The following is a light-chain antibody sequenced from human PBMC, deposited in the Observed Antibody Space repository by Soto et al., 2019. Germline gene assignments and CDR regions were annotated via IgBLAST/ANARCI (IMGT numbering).Light chain of an antibody. CDR1: QSISSW. V-gene: IGKV1-5*03. Sequence: DIQMTQSPSTLSASVGDRVTITCRASQSISSWLAWYQQKPGKAPKLLIYKASSLESGVPSRFSGSGSGTEFTLTISCLEPDDFATYDCPQYNSYSYTFGQGTKLEIK. J-gene: IGKJ2*01. CDR2: KAS. CDR3: PQYNSYSYT.